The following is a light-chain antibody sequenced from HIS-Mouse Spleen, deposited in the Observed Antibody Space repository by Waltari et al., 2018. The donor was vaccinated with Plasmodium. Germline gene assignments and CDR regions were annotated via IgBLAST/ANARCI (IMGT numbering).Light chain of an antibody. CDR2: DNN. CDR3: GTWDSSLSAGVV. V-gene: IGLV1-51*01. CDR1: RSTIRNNS. Sequence: QSVLTQPPPVSAAPGQKVTITCSGTRSTIRNNSSSCHQQLPGTAPKLLIYDNNKRPSGIPDRFSGSKSGTSATLGITGLQTGDEADYYCGTWDSSLSAGVVFGGGTKLTVL. J-gene: IGLJ2*01.